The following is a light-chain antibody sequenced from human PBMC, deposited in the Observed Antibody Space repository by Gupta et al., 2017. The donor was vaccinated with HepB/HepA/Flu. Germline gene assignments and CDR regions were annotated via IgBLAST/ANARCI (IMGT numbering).Light chain of an antibody. CDR2: DVS. V-gene: IGLV2-11*01. CDR1: SSDVGGYNY. Sequence: QSALTQPRSVSGSPGQSVTISCPGTSSDVGGYNYVSWYQQHPGKAPKLMIYDVSKRPSGVPDRFSGSKSGNTASLTISGLQAEDEADYYCCSYAGSYTFGGVFGGGTKLTVL. J-gene: IGLJ2*01. CDR3: CSYAGSYTFGGV.